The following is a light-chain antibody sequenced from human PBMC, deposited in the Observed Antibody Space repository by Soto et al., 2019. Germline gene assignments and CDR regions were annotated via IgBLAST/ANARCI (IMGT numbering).Light chain of an antibody. CDR2: DVS. V-gene: IGLV2-14*01. CDR1: SSDVGGYNY. CDR3: YSYTTSSTYV. Sequence: QSALTQPASVSGPPGQSITISCTGTSSDVGGYNYVSWYQQHPAKAPKLMIYDVSNRPSGVSDRFSGSKSGNTASLTIAGLQAEDEADYYCYSYTTSSTYVFGTGTKLTVL. J-gene: IGLJ1*01.